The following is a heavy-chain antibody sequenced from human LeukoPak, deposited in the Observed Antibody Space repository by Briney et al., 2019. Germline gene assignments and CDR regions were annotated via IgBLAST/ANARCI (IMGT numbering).Heavy chain of an antibody. CDR3: ARRYFDY. Sequence: GGSLRLSCAASGFTFSQYWMSWVRQAPGKGLEWVANIKQDGSEKYYADSVKGRFIISRDNAKNALYLQMSSLRAEDTAIYYCARRYFDYWGQGTLVTVSS. V-gene: IGHV3-7*03. J-gene: IGHJ4*02. CDR2: IKQDGSEK. CDR1: GFTFSQYW.